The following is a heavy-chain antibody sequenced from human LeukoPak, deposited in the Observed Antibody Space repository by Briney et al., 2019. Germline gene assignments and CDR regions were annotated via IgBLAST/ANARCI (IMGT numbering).Heavy chain of an antibody. CDR1: GGSISSGGYY. Sequence: SETLSLTCTVSGGSISSGGYYWSWIRQPPGKGLEWIGYIYHSGSTYYNPSLKSRVTISVDTSKNQFSLKLSSVTAADTAVYYCARGRSRYCSSTSCLRGMDVWGQGTTVTVSS. CDR3: ARGRSRYCSSTSCLRGMDV. D-gene: IGHD2-2*01. CDR2: IYHSGST. J-gene: IGHJ6*02. V-gene: IGHV4-30-2*01.